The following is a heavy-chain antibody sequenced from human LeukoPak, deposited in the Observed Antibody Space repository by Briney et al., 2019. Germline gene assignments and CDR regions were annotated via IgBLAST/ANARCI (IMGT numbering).Heavy chain of an antibody. V-gene: IGHV3-7*01. Sequence: QPGGSLRLSCAASGFTFSTYPMSWVRQAPGKEPEWVANIREDGSEIFYLDSVKGRFTISRDNADNSLYLQMDTLRAEDTAMYYCAVFSSERSTPPPLHYGGRGPRVPFSS. CDR3: AVFSSERSTPPPLHY. CDR1: GFTFSTYP. J-gene: IGHJ4*02. CDR2: IREDGSEI. D-gene: IGHD1-26*01.